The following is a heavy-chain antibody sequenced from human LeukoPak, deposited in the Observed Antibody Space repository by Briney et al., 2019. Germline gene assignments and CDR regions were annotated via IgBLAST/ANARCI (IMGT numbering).Heavy chain of an antibody. CDR1: GGSISSYY. CDR2: IYTSGST. D-gene: IGHD1-26*01. Sequence: SETLSLTCTVSGGSISSYYWSWIRQPPGKGLEWIGYIYTSGSTNYNPSLKSRVTISVDTSKNQFSLKLSSVIAADTAVYYCARHDFRWQLHYWGQGTLVTVSS. J-gene: IGHJ4*02. V-gene: IGHV4-4*09. CDR3: ARHDFRWQLHY.